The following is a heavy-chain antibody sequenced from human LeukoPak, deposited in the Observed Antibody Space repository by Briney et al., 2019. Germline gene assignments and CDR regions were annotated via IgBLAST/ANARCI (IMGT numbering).Heavy chain of an antibody. V-gene: IGHV3-23*01. CDR1: GFTFNSYG. Sequence: PGGSLRLSCAASGFTFNSYGMTWVRQAPGKGLEGVSSISGSGGSTYYADSVKGRFTISRDNSENTVYLQMNSLRAEDTAVYYCAKGMSWFDPWGQGTLVTVSS. J-gene: IGHJ5*02. CDR3: AKGMSWFDP. CDR2: ISGSGGST.